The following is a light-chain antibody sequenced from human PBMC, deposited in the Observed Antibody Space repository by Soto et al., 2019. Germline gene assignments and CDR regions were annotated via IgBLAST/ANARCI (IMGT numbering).Light chain of an antibody. CDR1: SSNIGKNY. CDR2: EDN. J-gene: IGLJ3*02. Sequence: QSVLTQPPSVSAAPGQKVTISCSGTSSNIGKNYVSWYQQLPGTAPKLLIYEDNRRPSGIPDRFSGSRPGTSATLGITGLQTGDEADYYCGTWDTSLSAWVFGGGTKVTVL. V-gene: IGLV1-51*02. CDR3: GTWDTSLSAWV.